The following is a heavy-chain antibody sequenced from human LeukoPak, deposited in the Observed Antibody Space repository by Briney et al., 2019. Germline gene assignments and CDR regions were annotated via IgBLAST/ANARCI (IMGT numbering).Heavy chain of an antibody. D-gene: IGHD3-22*01. V-gene: IGHV1-2*06. CDR3: ASSFYYYDSSGYYHDAFDI. J-gene: IGHJ3*02. CDR1: GYTFTGYY. CDR2: INPNSGGT. Sequence: GASVKVSCKASGYTFTGYYIHWVRQAPGQGLEWMGRINPNSGGTNYAQKFQGRVTITTDESTSTAYMELSSLRSEDTAVYYCASSFYYYDSSGYYHDAFDIWGQGTMVTVSS.